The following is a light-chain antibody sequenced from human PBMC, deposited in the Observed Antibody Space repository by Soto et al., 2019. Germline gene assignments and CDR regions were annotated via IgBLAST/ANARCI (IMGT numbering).Light chain of an antibody. J-gene: IGKJ1*01. CDR1: QSVSSNY. CDR2: GAS. CDR3: QQYCSPPWP. V-gene: IGKV3-20*01. Sequence: EIVLTQSPGTLSLSPGERATLSCRASQSVSSNYLAWYQQKPGQAPRLVIYGASSRDTGIPDRFSWSGSGPDFTLTITRLEPEDFSGDYCQQYCSPPWPFRQGNNVEIK.